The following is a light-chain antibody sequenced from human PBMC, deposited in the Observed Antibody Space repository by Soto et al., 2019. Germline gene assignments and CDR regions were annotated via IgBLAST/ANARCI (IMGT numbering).Light chain of an antibody. CDR1: QSVSSN. CDR2: GAS. CDR3: QQYGSPALT. Sequence: EIVMTQSPATLSVSPGERATLSCRASQSVSSNLAWYQQKPGQAPRLLIYGASSRATGIPDRFSGSGSGTDFSLTISRLEPEDFAVYYCQQYGSPALTFGGGTKVDIK. J-gene: IGKJ4*01. V-gene: IGKV3-20*01.